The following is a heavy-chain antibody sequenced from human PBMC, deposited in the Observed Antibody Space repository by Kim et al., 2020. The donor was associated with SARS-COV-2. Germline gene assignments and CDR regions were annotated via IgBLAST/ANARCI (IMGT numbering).Heavy chain of an antibody. CDR2: VHNSGIT. Sequence: SETLSLTCTVSGGSTSSNYWSWIRQPPGRGLEWIAYVHNSGITKYNPSLKTRVTISIDTSKNQFSLKLSSVTAADTAAYYCATMRATWGIDYWGQGTLVT. CDR3: ATMRATWGIDY. CDR1: GGSTSSNY. D-gene: IGHD3-16*01. J-gene: IGHJ4*02. V-gene: IGHV4-59*01.